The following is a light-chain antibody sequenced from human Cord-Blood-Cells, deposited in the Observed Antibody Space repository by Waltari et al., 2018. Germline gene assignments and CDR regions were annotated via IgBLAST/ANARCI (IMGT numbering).Light chain of an antibody. V-gene: IGKV1-39*01. J-gene: IGKJ1*01. CDR1: QSISSY. CDR2: AAS. Sequence: DTQLTQPPSSLSASVGARVTITCRASQSISSYLNWYQQKPGKAPKLLIYAASSLQSGVPSRFSGSGSGTDFTLTISSLQPEDFATYYCQQSYSTPWTFGQGTKVEIK. CDR3: QQSYSTPWT.